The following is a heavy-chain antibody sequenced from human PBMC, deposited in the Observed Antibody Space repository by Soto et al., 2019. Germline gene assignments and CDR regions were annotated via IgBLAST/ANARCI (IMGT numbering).Heavy chain of an antibody. D-gene: IGHD1-26*01. J-gene: IGHJ4*02. CDR2: ISRDGSHK. CDR1: GFIFRNYA. CDR3: ARSRNSAVADSFDF. Sequence: GGSLRLSCAASGFIFRNYAIHWVRQAPGKGLEWVAVISRDGSHKYYLDSVKGRFTISRDNSKDTVNLLMNSLRGDDSAMYYCARSRNSAVADSFDFWGQGTLVTVSS. V-gene: IGHV3-30*04.